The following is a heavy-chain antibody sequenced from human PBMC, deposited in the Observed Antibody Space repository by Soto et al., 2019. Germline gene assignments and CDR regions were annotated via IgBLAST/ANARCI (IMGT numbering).Heavy chain of an antibody. CDR3: AKDYGSGSYYLDVFDY. J-gene: IGHJ4*02. V-gene: IGHV3-23*01. CDR2: ISGSGGST. CDR1: GFTFSSYA. D-gene: IGHD3-10*01. Sequence: GGSLRLSCAASGFTFSSYAMSWVRQAPGKGLEWVSAISGSGGSTYYADSVKGRFTISRDNSKNTLYLQMNSLRAEDAAVYYCAKDYGSGSYYLDVFDYWGQGTLVTVS.